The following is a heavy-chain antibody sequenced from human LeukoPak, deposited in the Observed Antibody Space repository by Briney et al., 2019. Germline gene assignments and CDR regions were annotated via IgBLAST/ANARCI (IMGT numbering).Heavy chain of an antibody. D-gene: IGHD2-2*02. CDR3: AREGRYCSSTSCYTNYYYYYMDV. CDR2: ISYDGSNK. V-gene: IGHV3-30-3*01. Sequence: GRSLRLSCAASGFTFSSYAMHWVRQAPGKGLEWVAVISYDGSNKYYADSVKGRFTISRDNSKNTLYLQMNSLRAEDTAVYYCAREGRYCSSTSCYTNYYYYYMDVWGKGTTVTVSS. J-gene: IGHJ6*03. CDR1: GFTFSSYA.